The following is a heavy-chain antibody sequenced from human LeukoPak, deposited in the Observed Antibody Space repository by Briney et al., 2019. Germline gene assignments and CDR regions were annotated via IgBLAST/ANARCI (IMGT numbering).Heavy chain of an antibody. CDR1: GGSISSYY. CDR2: IYYSGST. D-gene: IGHD3-10*01. Sequence: SETLSLTCTVSGGSISSYYWSWIRQPPGKGLEWVGYIYYSGSTNYNTSLKSRVTISVDTSKTQFSLKLSSVTAADTAVYYCARGYGSGSYGYFDYWGQGTLVTVSS. CDR3: ARGYGSGSYGYFDY. J-gene: IGHJ4*02. V-gene: IGHV4-59*01.